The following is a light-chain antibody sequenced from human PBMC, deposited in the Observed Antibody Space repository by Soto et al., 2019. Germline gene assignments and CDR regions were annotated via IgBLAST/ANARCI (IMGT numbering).Light chain of an antibody. V-gene: IGLV2-8*01. J-gene: IGLJ3*02. CDR1: SVDINY. Sequence: QSVLTQPPSASGSRGQSVTISCTGTSVDINYVSWFQQHPGKAPKLIICEVTKRPSGVPDRFSGSKSGNTASLTVSGLQDYVEADYYCSSYAGRDIWVFGGGTKLTVL. CDR2: EVT. CDR3: SSYAGRDIWV.